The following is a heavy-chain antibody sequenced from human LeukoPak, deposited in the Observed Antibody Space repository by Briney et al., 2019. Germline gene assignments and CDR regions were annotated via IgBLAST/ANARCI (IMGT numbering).Heavy chain of an antibody. D-gene: IGHD3-22*01. CDR1: GFTFSDYY. CDR3: ARDPSYYDSSGRFYYYYYMDV. Sequence: PGGSLRLSCAASGFTFSDYYMSWIRQAPGKGLEWVSYISSSGSTIYYADSVKGRFTISRDNAKNSLYLQMNSLRAEDTAVYYCARDPSYYDSSGRFYYYYYMDVWGKGTTVTVSS. V-gene: IGHV3-11*04. CDR2: ISSSGSTI. J-gene: IGHJ6*03.